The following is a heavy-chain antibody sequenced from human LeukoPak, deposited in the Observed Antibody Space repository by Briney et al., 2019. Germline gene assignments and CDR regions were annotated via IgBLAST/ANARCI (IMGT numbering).Heavy chain of an antibody. CDR1: GFTFSSYG. CDR3: AKLGPVDSGFDP. V-gene: IGHV3-30*18. CDR2: ISYDGSNK. J-gene: IGHJ5*02. D-gene: IGHD3/OR15-3a*01. Sequence: GGSLTLSCAASGFTFSSYGMHGVRQATGKGVEWVAVISYDGSNKYYADSVKGRFTISRDNSKNTLYLQMNSLRAEDTAVYYCAKLGPVDSGFDPWGQGTLVTVSS.